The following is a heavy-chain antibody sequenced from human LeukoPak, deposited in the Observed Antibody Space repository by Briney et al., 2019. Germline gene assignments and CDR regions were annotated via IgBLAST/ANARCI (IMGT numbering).Heavy chain of an antibody. CDR1: GFTFSSYS. CDR2: IKQDGSEK. Sequence: PGGSLRLSCAAPGFTFSSYSMNWVRQAPGKGLEWVAHIKQDGSEKYYVDSVKGRFTISRDNAKNSLYLQMNSLRAEDTAVYYCARLHYYDSSLTPWGQGTLVTVSS. CDR3: ARLHYYDSSLTP. J-gene: IGHJ5*02. V-gene: IGHV3-7*04. D-gene: IGHD3-22*01.